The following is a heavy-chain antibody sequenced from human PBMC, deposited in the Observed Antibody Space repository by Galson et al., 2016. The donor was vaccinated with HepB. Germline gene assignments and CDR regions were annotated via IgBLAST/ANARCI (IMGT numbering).Heavy chain of an antibody. D-gene: IGHD5-12*01. CDR1: GFTFSSYA. Sequence: SLRLSCAASGFTFSSYAMHWVRQAPGKGLEWVAVISYDRSNKYYADSVKGRFTISRDNSKNTLYLQMNSLRAEDTAVYYCARARGYSGYDLGYWGQGTLVTVSS. CDR2: ISYDRSNK. CDR3: ARARGYSGYDLGY. V-gene: IGHV3-30-3*01. J-gene: IGHJ4*02.